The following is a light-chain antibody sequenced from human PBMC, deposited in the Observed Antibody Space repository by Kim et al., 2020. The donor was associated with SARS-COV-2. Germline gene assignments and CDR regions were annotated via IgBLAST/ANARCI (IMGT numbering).Light chain of an antibody. CDR2: KAS. J-gene: IGKJ2*01. V-gene: IGKV1-5*03. Sequence: DIQMTQSPSTLSASVGDRVTITCRASQSISSWLAWYQQKPGKDPNLLIYKASSLQSGVPSRFSASGSGTEFTLTIRSLQPDDSATYYCQQYKSYPVTFGKGTKLEI. CDR1: QSISSW. CDR3: QQYKSYPVT.